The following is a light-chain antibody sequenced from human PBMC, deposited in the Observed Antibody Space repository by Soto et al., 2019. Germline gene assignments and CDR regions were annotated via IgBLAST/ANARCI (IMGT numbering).Light chain of an antibody. CDR1: SSNIGAGYD. Sequence: QSVLTQPPSVSGAPGQRVTISCTGSSSNIGAGYDVHWYQQLPGTAPKLLIYGNSKRPSGVPDRFSGSKSGTSASLAITGLQAEDEADYYCQSYDSSLSGGLVFGGGTKVTVL. V-gene: IGLV1-40*01. CDR2: GNS. CDR3: QSYDSSLSGGLV. J-gene: IGLJ2*01.